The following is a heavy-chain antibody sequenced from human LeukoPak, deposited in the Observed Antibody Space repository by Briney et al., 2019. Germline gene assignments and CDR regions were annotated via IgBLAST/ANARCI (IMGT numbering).Heavy chain of an antibody. V-gene: IGHV3-21*01. J-gene: IGHJ6*02. CDR3: ARDPTPRYCSGGSCYTHYGMDV. Sequence: GGSLRLSCAASGFTFSSYTMNWVRQAPGKGLEWVSSISSSSSYIYYADSVKGRLTVSRDNAKNSLYLQMNSLRAEDTAVYYCARDPTPRYCSGGSCYTHYGMDVWGQGTTVTVSS. CDR1: GFTFSSYT. CDR2: ISSSSSYI. D-gene: IGHD2-15*01.